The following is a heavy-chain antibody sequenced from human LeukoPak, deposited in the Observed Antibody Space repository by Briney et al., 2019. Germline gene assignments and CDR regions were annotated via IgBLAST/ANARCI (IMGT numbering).Heavy chain of an antibody. D-gene: IGHD6-13*01. V-gene: IGHV3-23*01. CDR2: VGGSGGRT. CDR3: AKRREGSSWTRFEY. Sequence: PGGSLRLSCAASGFTFSSYAMSWVRQAPGEGLEWDSAVGGSGGRTYYADSVKGRFTISRDNSKNPLYLQMNSLRAEDTAVYYCAKRREGSSWTRFEYWGQGTLVTVSS. CDR1: GFTFSSYA. J-gene: IGHJ4*02.